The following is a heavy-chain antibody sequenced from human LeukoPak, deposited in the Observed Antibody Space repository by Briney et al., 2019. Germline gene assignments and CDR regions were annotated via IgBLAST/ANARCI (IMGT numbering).Heavy chain of an antibody. CDR2: IYTSGST. D-gene: IGHD5-18*01. Sequence: SETLSLTCTVSGGSISSSSYYWGWIRQPPGKGLEWIGRIYTSGSTNYNPSLKSRVTISVDRSKNQFSLKLSSVTAADTAVYYCAREDTTLGWFDPWGQGTLVTVSS. V-gene: IGHV4-61*02. CDR3: AREDTTLGWFDP. CDR1: GGSISSSSYY. J-gene: IGHJ5*02.